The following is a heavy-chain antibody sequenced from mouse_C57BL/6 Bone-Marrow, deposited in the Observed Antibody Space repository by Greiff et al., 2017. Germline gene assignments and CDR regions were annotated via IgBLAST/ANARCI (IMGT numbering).Heavy chain of an antibody. V-gene: IGHV1-52*01. D-gene: IGHD2-5*01. CDR1: GYTFTSYW. CDR2: IDPSDSET. CDR3: ARGGAYYSNYVTWFAY. Sequence: VQLQQPGAELVRPGSSVKLSCKASGYTFTSYWMHWVKQRPIQGLEWIGNIDPSDSETHYNQKFKDKATLTVDKSSSTAYMQLSSLTSYDSAVYYCARGGAYYSNYVTWFAYWGQGTLVTVSA. J-gene: IGHJ3*01.